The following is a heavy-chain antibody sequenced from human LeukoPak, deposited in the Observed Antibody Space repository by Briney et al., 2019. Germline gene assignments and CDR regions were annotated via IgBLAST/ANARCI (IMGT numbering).Heavy chain of an antibody. CDR1: GGSFSSYY. Sequence: SETLSLTCAVYGGSFSSYYWSWIRQPPGKGLEWIGEINHSGSTNYNPSLKSRVTISVDTSKNQFSLKLSSVTAADTAVYYCARLGGYSYGYGYWGQGTLVTVSS. J-gene: IGHJ4*02. V-gene: IGHV4-34*01. CDR2: INHSGST. D-gene: IGHD5-18*01. CDR3: ARLGGYSYGYGY.